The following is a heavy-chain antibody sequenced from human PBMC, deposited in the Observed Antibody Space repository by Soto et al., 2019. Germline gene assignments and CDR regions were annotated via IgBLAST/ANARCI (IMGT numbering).Heavy chain of an antibody. CDR3: ARSLWGGYHPDS. CDR2: VDESGNT. D-gene: IGHD5-12*01. J-gene: IGHJ4*02. CDR1: GGSVNHYY. V-gene: IGHV4-59*02. Sequence: VTGGSVNHYYWSWIRQPPGKVLEWVGFVDESGNTKYNPSLKSRLSMSMDTSRNQFSLTLTAVTAADTAVYYCARSLWGGYHPDSLGPGILVTDSS.